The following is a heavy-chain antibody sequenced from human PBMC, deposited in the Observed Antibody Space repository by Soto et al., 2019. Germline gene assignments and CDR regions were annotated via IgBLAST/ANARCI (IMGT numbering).Heavy chain of an antibody. CDR1: SYTFTNYG. Sequence: ASVKVSCKASSYTFTNYGLSWVRQAPGQGLEWMGWMSTYNGNTNYAQKFRGRVTMTRDTPTTTAYMELRSLSSDDTAVYYCARDPLRSGWLKTGRYFDYWGQGTLVTVSS. V-gene: IGHV1-18*01. D-gene: IGHD6-19*01. J-gene: IGHJ4*02. CDR2: MSTYNGNT. CDR3: ARDPLRSGWLKTGRYFDY.